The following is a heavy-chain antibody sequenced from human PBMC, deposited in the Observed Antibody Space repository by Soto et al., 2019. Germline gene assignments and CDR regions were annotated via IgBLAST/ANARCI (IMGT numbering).Heavy chain of an antibody. V-gene: IGHV1-2*02. CDR1: GYTFTGYY. D-gene: IGHD3-3*01. CDR2: NNPNSGGT. J-gene: IGHJ4*02. Sequence: QVQLVQSGAEVKKPGASVKVSCKASGYTFTGYYMHWVRQAPGQGLEWMGWNNPNSGGTNYAQKFQGRVTMTRDTSISTAYMGLSRLRSDDTAVYYCARGDYDFWSGYYTVNGYFDYWGQGTLVTVSS. CDR3: ARGDYDFWSGYYTVNGYFDY.